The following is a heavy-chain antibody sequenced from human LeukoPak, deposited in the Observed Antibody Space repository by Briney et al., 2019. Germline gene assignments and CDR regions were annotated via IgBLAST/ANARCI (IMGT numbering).Heavy chain of an antibody. V-gene: IGHV3-21*01. CDR3: ARVRSFYYDSSGYLPLDY. Sequence: GGSLRLSCAASGFTFSSYSMNWVRQAPGKGLEWVSSISSSSSYIYYADSVKGRFTISRDNSKNTLYLQMNSLRAEDTAVYYCARVRSFYYDSSGYLPLDYWGQGTLVTVSS. CDR2: ISSSSSYI. CDR1: GFTFSSYS. D-gene: IGHD3-22*01. J-gene: IGHJ4*02.